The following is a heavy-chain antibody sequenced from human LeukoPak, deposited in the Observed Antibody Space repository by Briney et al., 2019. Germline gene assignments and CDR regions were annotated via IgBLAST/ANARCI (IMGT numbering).Heavy chain of an antibody. CDR1: GGSISSSY. Sequence: SETLSLTCTVSGGSISSSYWSWIRQPPGKGLEGIGYIHYSGSSDYNPSLKSRVTISVVTSKNQFSLKLSSVTAADTAVYYCARVGHIAAAGTYDYWGQGTLVTVSS. V-gene: IGHV4-59*08. CDR2: IHYSGSS. D-gene: IGHD6-13*01. CDR3: ARVGHIAAAGTYDY. J-gene: IGHJ4*02.